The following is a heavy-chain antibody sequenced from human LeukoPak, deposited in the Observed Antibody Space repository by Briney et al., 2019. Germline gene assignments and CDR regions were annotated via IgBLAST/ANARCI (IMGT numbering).Heavy chain of an antibody. Sequence: SETLSLTCTVSGGSISSGDYYWSWIRQPPGKGLEWIGYIYYSGSTYDNPSLKSRVTISVDTSKNQFSLKLSSVTAADTAVYYCARDHEGSSGELDYWGQGTLVTVSS. CDR1: GGSISSGDYY. J-gene: IGHJ4*02. D-gene: IGHD6-6*01. CDR2: IYYSGST. V-gene: IGHV4-30-4*08. CDR3: ARDHEGSSGELDY.